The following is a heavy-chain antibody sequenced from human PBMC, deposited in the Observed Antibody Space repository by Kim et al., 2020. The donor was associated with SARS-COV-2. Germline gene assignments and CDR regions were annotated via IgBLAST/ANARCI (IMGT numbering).Heavy chain of an antibody. CDR3: ARRGCSSWQTCYYGMDV. CDR2: INHSGST. V-gene: IGHV4-34*01. J-gene: IGHJ6*02. D-gene: IGHD6-13*01. Sequence: SETLSLTCAVYGGSFSGYYWSWIRQPPGKGLEWIGEINHSGSTNYNPSLKSRVTISVDTSKNQFSLKLSSVTAADTAVYYCARRGCSSWQTCYYGMDVWGQGTTVTVSS. CDR1: GGSFSGYY.